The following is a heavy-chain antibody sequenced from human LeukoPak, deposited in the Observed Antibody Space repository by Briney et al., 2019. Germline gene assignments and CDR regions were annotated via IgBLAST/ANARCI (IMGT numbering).Heavy chain of an antibody. CDR2: IYYTART. J-gene: IGHJ3*02. CDR3: ARVERYESILDAFDI. CDR1: GVSISSGDYS. V-gene: IGHV4-30-4*07. D-gene: IGHD2-21*01. Sequence: TSQTLSLTCAVSGVSISSGDYSWSWIRQPPGKGLEWIGYIYYTARTFYNPSLKSRVTISVDTSKNLFSLKLSSVTAADTAVYYCARVERYESILDAFDIWGRGTMVTVSS.